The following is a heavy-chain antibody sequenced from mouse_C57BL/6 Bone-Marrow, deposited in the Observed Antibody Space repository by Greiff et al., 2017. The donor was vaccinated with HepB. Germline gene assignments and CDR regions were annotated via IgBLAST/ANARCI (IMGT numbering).Heavy chain of an antibody. J-gene: IGHJ3*01. CDR1: GFTFSSYA. V-gene: IGHV5-4*03. CDR3: ARSPPYYYGSSLFAY. D-gene: IGHD1-1*01. CDR2: ISDGGSYT. Sequence: EVMLVESGGGLVKPGGSLKLSCAASGFTFSSYAMSWVRQTPDKRLEWVATISDGGSYTYYPDNVKGRFTISRDNAKNNLYLQMSHLKSEDTAMYYCARSPPYYYGSSLFAYWGQGTLVTVSA.